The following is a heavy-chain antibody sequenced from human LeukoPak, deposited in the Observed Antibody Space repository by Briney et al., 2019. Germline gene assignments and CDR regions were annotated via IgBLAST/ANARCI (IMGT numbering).Heavy chain of an antibody. CDR3: ASGAYTYYYMDV. CDR1: GGSFSGYY. Sequence: SETLSLTCAVYGGSFSGYYWSWIRQPPGKGLEWIGEINHSGSTNYNTSLKSRVTISVDTSKNQFSLKLSSVTAADTAVYYCASGAYTYYYMDVWGKGAMVSISS. CDR2: INHSGST. D-gene: IGHD4-11*01. V-gene: IGHV4-34*01. J-gene: IGHJ6*03.